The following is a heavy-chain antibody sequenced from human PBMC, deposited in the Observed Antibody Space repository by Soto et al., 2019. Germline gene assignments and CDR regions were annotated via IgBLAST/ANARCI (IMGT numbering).Heavy chain of an antibody. V-gene: IGHV2-5*02. CDR3: ARSKYSISSFDY. J-gene: IGHJ4*02. CDR1: GFSLSTDDVG. CDR2: IYWDDDK. Sequence: SGPTLVNPTQTLTLTCTFSGFSLSTDDVGVGWIRQPPGKALDRLAVIYWDDDKRYSPSLKSRLTITKDTSKNQVLLTMTNMDPVDTATYFCARSKYSISSFDYWGQGAPVTVPS. D-gene: IGHD6-6*01.